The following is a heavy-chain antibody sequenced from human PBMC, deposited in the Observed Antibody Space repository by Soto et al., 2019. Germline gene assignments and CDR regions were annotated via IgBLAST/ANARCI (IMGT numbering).Heavy chain of an antibody. D-gene: IGHD5-12*01. CDR1: GFTFSSYS. J-gene: IGHJ6*02. CDR2: ISSSSSYI. CDR3: AREGGYDSWVGYYYYGMDV. Sequence: PGGSLRLSCAASGFTFSSYSMNWVRQAPGKGLEWVSSISSSSSYIYYADSVKGRFTISRDNAKNSLYLQMNSLRAEDTAVYYCAREGGYDSWVGYYYYGMDVWGQGTTVTVSS. V-gene: IGHV3-21*01.